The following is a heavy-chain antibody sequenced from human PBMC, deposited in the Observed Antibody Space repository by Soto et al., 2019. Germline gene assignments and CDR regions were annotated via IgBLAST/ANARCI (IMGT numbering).Heavy chain of an antibody. CDR3: ARVGSSGWFPDY. Sequence: SETLSLTCTVSGGSISGHYWIWIRQSPGKGLEWIGYIFYSGSTNYNPSLKSRVTLSADTSKNQSSLRLSSVTAADTAVYYCARVGSSGWFPDYWGQGTLVTVSS. CDR2: IFYSGST. D-gene: IGHD6-19*01. CDR1: GGSISGHY. J-gene: IGHJ4*02. V-gene: IGHV4-59*11.